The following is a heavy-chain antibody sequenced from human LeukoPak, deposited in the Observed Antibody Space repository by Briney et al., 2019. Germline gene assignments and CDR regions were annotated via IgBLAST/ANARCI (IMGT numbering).Heavy chain of an antibody. CDR3: AKDTALNTMFDY. Sequence: GGSLRLSCAASRFTFSSYDMSWVRQAPGKGLEWVSVISGSGGSTYYADSVKGRFTISRDNSKNTLYLQMNSLRAEDTAVYYCAKDTALNTMFDYWGQGTLVTVSS. D-gene: IGHD3-3*01. CDR1: RFTFSSYD. V-gene: IGHV3-23*01. CDR2: ISGSGGST. J-gene: IGHJ4*02.